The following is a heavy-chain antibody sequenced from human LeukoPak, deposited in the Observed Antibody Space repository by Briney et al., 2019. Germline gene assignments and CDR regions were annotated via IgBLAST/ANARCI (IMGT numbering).Heavy chain of an antibody. V-gene: IGHV4-4*07. CDR1: GGCISNSY. J-gene: IGHJ4*02. CDR3: GRESGSVAGTVEV. CDR2: INRSGIT. Sequence: SETLSLTCTVSGGCISNSYWGWVRQPAGSGLEWIGRINRSGITKYNPSLGSRVTMSVDPSKNQLSLTLRSVTAADTALYYCGRESGSVAGTVEVWGQGILVTVS. D-gene: IGHD6-19*01.